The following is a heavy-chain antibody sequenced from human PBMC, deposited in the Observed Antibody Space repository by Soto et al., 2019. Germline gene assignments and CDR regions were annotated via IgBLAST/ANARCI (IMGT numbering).Heavy chain of an antibody. Sequence: SETLSLTCAVYGGSFSGYYWSWIRQPPGKGLEWIGEINHSGSTNYNPSLKSRVTISVDTSKNQFSLKLSSVTAADTAVYYCARAWLDVYYYYGMDVWGQGTTVTVSS. CDR3: ARAWLDVYYYYGMDV. CDR1: GGSFSGYY. CDR2: INHSGST. D-gene: IGHD6-19*01. V-gene: IGHV4-34*01. J-gene: IGHJ6*02.